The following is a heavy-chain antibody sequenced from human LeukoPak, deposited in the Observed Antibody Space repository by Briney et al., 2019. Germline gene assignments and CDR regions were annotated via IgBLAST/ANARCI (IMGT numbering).Heavy chain of an antibody. CDR3: AKVDSSGYTQF. V-gene: IGHV3-23*01. D-gene: IGHD3-22*01. CDR1: GFTFDDYA. CDR2: ITGSGDNT. Sequence: PGGSLRLSCAASGFTFDDYAMHWVRQAPGKGLEWVSAITGSGDNTYYADSLKGRFTISRDNSKNILYLQMNSLRAEDTAIYYCAKVDSSGYTQFWGQGTLVPVSS. J-gene: IGHJ4*02.